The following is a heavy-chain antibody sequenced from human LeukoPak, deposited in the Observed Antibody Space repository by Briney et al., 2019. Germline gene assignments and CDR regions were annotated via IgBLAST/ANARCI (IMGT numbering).Heavy chain of an antibody. V-gene: IGHV3-66*02. CDR3: ASEIKVGATPYYYYYGMDV. CDR2: IYSGGST. Sequence: PGGSLRLSCAASGFTVSSNYMSWVRQAPGKGLEGVSVIYSGGSTYYADSVKGRFTISRDNSKNTLYLQMNSLRAEDTAVYYCASEIKVGATPYYYYYGMDVWGQGTTVTVSS. CDR1: GFTVSSNY. D-gene: IGHD1-26*01. J-gene: IGHJ6*02.